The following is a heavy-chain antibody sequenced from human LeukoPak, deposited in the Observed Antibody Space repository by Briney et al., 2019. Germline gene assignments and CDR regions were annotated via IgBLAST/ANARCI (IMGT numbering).Heavy chain of an antibody. CDR2: IYTSGST. V-gene: IGHV4-61*02. D-gene: IGHD6-6*01. J-gene: IGHJ6*02. CDR1: GGSISSGSYY. Sequence: SQTLSLTGTVSGGSISSGSYYWSWIRQPAGKGLEWIGRIYTSGSTNYNPSLKGRVTISVDTSKNQFSLKLSSVTAADTAVYYCASSSPLEYYYYGMDVWGQGTTVTVSS. CDR3: ASSSPLEYYYYGMDV.